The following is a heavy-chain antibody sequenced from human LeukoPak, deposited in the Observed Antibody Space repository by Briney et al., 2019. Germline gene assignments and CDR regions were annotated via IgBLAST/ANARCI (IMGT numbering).Heavy chain of an antibody. CDR1: GFTFSSYA. D-gene: IGHD3-3*01. V-gene: IGHV3-30*04. J-gene: IGHJ5*02. CDR3: ARDAQITIFGVVTTNWFDP. CDR2: ISYDGSNK. Sequence: PGGSLRLSCAASGFTFSSYAMHWVRQAPGKGLEWVAVISYDGSNKYYADTVKGRFTISRDNSKNTLYLQMNSLRAEDTAVYYCARDAQITIFGVVTTNWFDPWGQGTLVTVSS.